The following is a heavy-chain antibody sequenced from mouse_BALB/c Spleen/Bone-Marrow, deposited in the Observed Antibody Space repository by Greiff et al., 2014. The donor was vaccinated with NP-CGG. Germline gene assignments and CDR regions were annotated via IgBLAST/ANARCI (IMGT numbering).Heavy chain of an antibody. CDR2: IDPENGDT. Sequence: VHLKQSGAELVRSGASVKLSCTASGFNIKDYYMHWVKQRPEQGLEWIGWIDPENGDTEYAPKFQGKATMTADTSSNTAYLQLSSLTSEDTAVYYCNVWDGNYFFDYWGQGTTLTVSS. CDR3: NVWDGNYFFDY. J-gene: IGHJ2*01. CDR1: GFNIKDYY. D-gene: IGHD2-1*01. V-gene: IGHV14-4*02.